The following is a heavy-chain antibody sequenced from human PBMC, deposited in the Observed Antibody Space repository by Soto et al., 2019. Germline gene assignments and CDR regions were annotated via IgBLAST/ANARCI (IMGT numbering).Heavy chain of an antibody. J-gene: IGHJ2*01. CDR3: GGGGGRGGGGYFAL. V-gene: IGHV3-21*06. CDR1: GFTFSSYS. Sequence: EVQLVESGGGLVKPGGSLRLSCAASGFTFSSYSMNWVRQAPGKGLEWVSSISSSSSNIYYADAVKGRFTMSRDNAKNLCYLQRSGRRAEDRAVYYGGGGGGRGGGGYFALWGRGTLVTVSS. CDR2: ISSSSSNI. D-gene: IGHD3-16*01.